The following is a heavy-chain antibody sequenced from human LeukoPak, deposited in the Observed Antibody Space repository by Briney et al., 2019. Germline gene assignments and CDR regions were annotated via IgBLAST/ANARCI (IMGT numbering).Heavy chain of an antibody. J-gene: IGHJ4*02. D-gene: IGHD4-11*01. Sequence: SETLSLTCTVSGGSISSGSYYWSWIRQPAGKGLEWIGRIYTSGSTNYNPSLKSRVTISVDTSKNQFSLKLSSVTAADTAVYYCARRRPRGSNYVLGYFDYWGQGTLVTVSS. CDR2: IYTSGST. CDR1: GGSISSGSYY. V-gene: IGHV4-61*02. CDR3: ARRRPRGSNYVLGYFDY.